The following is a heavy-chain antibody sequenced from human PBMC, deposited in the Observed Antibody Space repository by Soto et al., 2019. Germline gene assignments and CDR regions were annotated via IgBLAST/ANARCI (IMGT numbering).Heavy chain of an antibody. D-gene: IGHD6-13*01. J-gene: IGHJ4*02. Sequence: SETLSLTCTVSGGSIISGDYYFICIRQPPWKGLEWIGYIYYSGSTYYNPSLKSRVTISVGTSKNQFSLKLSSVTAADTAVYYCARAGGIAAAGTSYWGQGTLVTVSS. V-gene: IGHV4-30-4*01. CDR2: IYYSGST. CDR3: ARAGGIAAAGTSY. CDR1: GGSIISGDYY.